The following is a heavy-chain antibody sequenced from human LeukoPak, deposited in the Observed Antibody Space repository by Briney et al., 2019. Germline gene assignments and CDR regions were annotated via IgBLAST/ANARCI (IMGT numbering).Heavy chain of an antibody. CDR3: ASSPPTGITASYFDY. D-gene: IGHD4-17*01. J-gene: IGHJ4*02. Sequence: PGGSLRLSCPASGFSFSNYVMSWVRQAPGKGLEWVSTISGAGDKTFYADSVKGRFTISRDNSKNTLYLQMNSLRADDTAVYYCASSPPTGITASYFDYWGQGTLVTVSS. CDR1: GFSFSNYV. CDR2: ISGAGDKT. V-gene: IGHV3-23*01.